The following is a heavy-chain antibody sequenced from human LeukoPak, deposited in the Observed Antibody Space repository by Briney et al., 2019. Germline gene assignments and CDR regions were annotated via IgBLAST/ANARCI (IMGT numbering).Heavy chain of an antibody. CDR2: IFYSGST. CDR1: GGSISTSNYY. J-gene: IGHJ4*02. Sequence: SETLSLTCTVSGGSISTSNYYWGWIRQPPGKGLEWIGNIFYSGSTYYSPSLKSRVTISVDTSKNQFSLRLSSVTAADTAVYYCARKRSGYYFDYWGQGTLVTVSS. CDR3: ARKRSGYYFDY. V-gene: IGHV4-39*07. D-gene: IGHD3-3*01.